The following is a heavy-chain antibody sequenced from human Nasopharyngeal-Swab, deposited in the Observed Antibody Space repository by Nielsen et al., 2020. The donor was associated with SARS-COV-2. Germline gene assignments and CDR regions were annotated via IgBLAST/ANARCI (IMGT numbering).Heavy chain of an antibody. V-gene: IGHV4-59*01. CDR2: IYYSGST. D-gene: IGHD3-10*01. CDR3: ARCITVSQGGPYYYYFGMDV. Sequence: WIRQPPGKGLEWIGYIYYSGSTYYNPSLRSRVTISVGTSKNQFSLKLNSVTATDTAGYYCARCITVSQGGPYYYYFGMDVWGQGTTVTVSS. J-gene: IGHJ6*02.